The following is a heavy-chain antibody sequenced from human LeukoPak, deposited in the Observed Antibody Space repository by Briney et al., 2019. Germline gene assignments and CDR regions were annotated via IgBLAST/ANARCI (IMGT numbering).Heavy chain of an antibody. J-gene: IGHJ4*02. V-gene: IGHV4-34*01. CDR2: INHSGST. CDR3: ARGGAYYYGSGSYSTRFDY. D-gene: IGHD3-10*01. Sequence: PSETLSLTCAVYGGSFSGYYWSWIRQPPGKGLEWIGEINHSGSTNYNPSLKSRVTISVDTSKSQFSLKLSSVTGADTAVYYCARGGAYYYGSGSYSTRFDYWGQGTLVTVSS. CDR1: GGSFSGYY.